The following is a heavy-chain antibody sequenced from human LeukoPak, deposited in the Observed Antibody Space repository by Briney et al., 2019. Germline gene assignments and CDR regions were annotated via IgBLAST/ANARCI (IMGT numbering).Heavy chain of an antibody. V-gene: IGHV1-2*02. CDR2: INPNSGGT. D-gene: IGHD3-10*01. CDR1: VYTFTGYY. J-gene: IGHJ4*02. Sequence: ASVKVSCKASVYTFTGYYMHWVRQAPGQGLEWMGWINPNSGGTNYAQKFQGRVTMTRDTSISTAYMELSRLRSDDTAVYYCARDLTMVRGTLGYWGQGTLVTVSS. CDR3: ARDLTMVRGTLGY.